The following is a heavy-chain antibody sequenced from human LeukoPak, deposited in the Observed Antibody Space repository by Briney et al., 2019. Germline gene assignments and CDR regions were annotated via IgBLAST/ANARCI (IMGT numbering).Heavy chain of an antibody. V-gene: IGHV4-34*01. J-gene: IGHJ5*01. Sequence: SETLSLTCAVYGGSFSGYFWTWIRQPPGKGLEWIGEVDHDGTTNYNPSLKSRVTISADTSKNQFSLRFKSVTAADTAIYYCARGLGAYGNRWFDSWGQDSLVTVSS. D-gene: IGHD1-14*01. CDR1: GGSFSGYF. CDR3: ARGLGAYGNRWFDS. CDR2: VDHDGTT.